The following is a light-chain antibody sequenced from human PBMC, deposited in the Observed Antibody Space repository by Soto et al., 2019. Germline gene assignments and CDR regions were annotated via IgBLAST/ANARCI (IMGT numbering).Light chain of an antibody. Sequence: QSVLTQPPSASGTPGQRVTISCSGSSSKIGSNTVNWYQQLPGPAPKLLIYSNNQRPSGVPDRFSGSKSGTSASLAISGLQSEYEDDYYCAALDDSLNALVFGGGTKLTVL. J-gene: IGLJ2*01. CDR1: SSKIGSNT. V-gene: IGLV1-44*01. CDR2: SNN. CDR3: AALDDSLNALV.